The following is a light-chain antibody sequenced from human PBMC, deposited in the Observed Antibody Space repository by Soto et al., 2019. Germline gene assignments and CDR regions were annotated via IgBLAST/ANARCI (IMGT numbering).Light chain of an antibody. J-gene: IGLJ3*02. Sequence: QSALTQPASVSGSPGQSITIPCTGTASDVRTHKPVSWYQQHPGKAPKLMIYEGTKRPSGVSDRFSASKSGNTASLTISGLQAEDEADHYCCSYAGSWVFGGGTKLTVL. CDR2: EGT. CDR3: CSYAGSWV. CDR1: ASDVRTHKP. V-gene: IGLV2-23*01.